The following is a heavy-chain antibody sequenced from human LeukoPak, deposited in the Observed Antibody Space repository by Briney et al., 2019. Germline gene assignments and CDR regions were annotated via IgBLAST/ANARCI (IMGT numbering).Heavy chain of an antibody. CDR1: GVSISSSNSY. CDR3: SRQTGSGLFILP. J-gene: IGHJ4*02. V-gene: IGHV4-39*01. Sequence: SETLSLTCTVSGVSISSSNSYWGWLRQPQGEGLEWIGSIYYSGNTYYNASIKSQVSISIDTSNNHFSLRLTSVTAADTAVYYCSRQTGSGLFILPGGQGTLVTVSS. CDR2: IYYSGNT. D-gene: IGHD3/OR15-3a*01.